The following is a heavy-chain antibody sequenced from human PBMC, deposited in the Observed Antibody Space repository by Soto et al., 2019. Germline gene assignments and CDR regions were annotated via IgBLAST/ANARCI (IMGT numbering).Heavy chain of an antibody. CDR3: ARASSTGTVDY. V-gene: IGHV3-7*03. D-gene: IGHD6-6*01. CDR2: INQGGSGS. J-gene: IGHJ4*02. CDR1: GFTFGIYW. Sequence: GGSLRLSCAASGFTFGIYWMSWVRQAPGKGLEWVANINQGGSGSYYVDSVEGRFAISRDNAQHSLYLQMNSLRAEDTAMYYCARASSTGTVDYWGQGTLVTVSS.